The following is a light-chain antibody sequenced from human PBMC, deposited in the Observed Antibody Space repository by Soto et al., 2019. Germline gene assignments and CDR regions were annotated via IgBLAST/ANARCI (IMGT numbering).Light chain of an antibody. V-gene: IGKV2-28*01. CDR2: LGS. J-gene: IGKJ1*01. Sequence: DVVMTQSPLSLPVTPGEPASISCRSSQSRLHTNGYTYLHWYLQRPGQSPQLLMYLGSNRASGVPERFSGSGSGTDFTLKISRVEAEDVGVYYCMQTLQAPKTFGQGTKVEIK. CDR3: MQTLQAPKT. CDR1: QSRLHTNGYTY.